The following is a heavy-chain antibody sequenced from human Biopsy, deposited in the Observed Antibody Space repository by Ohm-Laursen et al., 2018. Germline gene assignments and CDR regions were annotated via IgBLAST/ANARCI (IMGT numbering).Heavy chain of an antibody. CDR1: SISSDY. D-gene: IGHD2/OR15-2a*01. CDR3: ARATNSTGWPYYYFYGMDV. CDR2: IYYSGST. Sequence: SISSDYWSWIRQTPGKGLEWIGYIYYSGSTNYNPSLKSRVTISVDTSKNQFSLRLNSVTAADTAVYYCARATNSTGWPYYYFYGMDVWGQGTTVTVSS. J-gene: IGHJ6*02. V-gene: IGHV4-59*01.